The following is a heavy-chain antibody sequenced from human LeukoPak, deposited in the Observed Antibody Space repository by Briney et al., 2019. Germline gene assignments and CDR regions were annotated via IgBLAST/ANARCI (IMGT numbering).Heavy chain of an antibody. Sequence: PGGSLRLSCAASGFTFSSYAMHWVRQAPGKGLEWVAVISYDGSNKYYADSVKGRFTISRDNSKSTLYLQMNSLRAEDTAVYYCASLVGTPHPLAFDYWGQGTLVTVSS. CDR2: ISYDGSNK. CDR3: ASLVGTPHPLAFDY. D-gene: IGHD1-26*01. V-gene: IGHV3-30-3*01. CDR1: GFTFSSYA. J-gene: IGHJ4*02.